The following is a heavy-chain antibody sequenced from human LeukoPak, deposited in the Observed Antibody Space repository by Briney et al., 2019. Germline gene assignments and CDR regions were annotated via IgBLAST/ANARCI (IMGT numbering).Heavy chain of an antibody. V-gene: IGHV4-39*01. CDR2: IYYNGGT. D-gene: IGHD2-15*01. J-gene: IGHJ4*02. CDR3: VRRVGRTPNSFDY. Sequence: SETLSLTCTVSGGSISSSSYYCGWIRQPPGKGLEWIGNIYYNGGTFYNPSLRSRVIISVDTSKNQFSLKLSSVTAADTAVYYCVRRVGRTPNSFDYWGQGALVTVPS. CDR1: GGSISSSSYY.